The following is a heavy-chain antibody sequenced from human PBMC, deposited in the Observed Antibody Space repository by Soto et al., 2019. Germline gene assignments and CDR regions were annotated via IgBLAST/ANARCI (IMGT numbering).Heavy chain of an antibody. D-gene: IGHD1-7*01. V-gene: IGHV3-30*18. CDR1: GFNFDNYG. CDR3: AKDRVGGTFYTPLAF. J-gene: IGHJ4*02. CDR2: ITYDGSFQ. Sequence: PCGSLRLSCQASGFNFDNYGMHWVRQAPGKGLEWVAVITYDGSFQYYADSVKGRFTISRDNSKNTLSLHLNTLKPEDTAVYHCAKDRVGGTFYTPLAFWGQRTLVTVSS.